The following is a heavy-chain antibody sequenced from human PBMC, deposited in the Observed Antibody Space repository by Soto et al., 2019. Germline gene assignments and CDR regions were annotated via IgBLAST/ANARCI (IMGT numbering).Heavy chain of an antibody. Sequence: QVQLQESGPGLAKPSETLSLTCTVSGVSISSYHWSWIRQPPGKGLQWIGYVSYSGGTNYNPSLESRVTLSVDTSKNQFSLNLRSVTAADTAVYYCVRWMGHFDFWGRGALVTVSS. J-gene: IGHJ4*02. D-gene: IGHD2-2*03. CDR2: VSYSGGT. V-gene: IGHV4-59*01. CDR3: VRWMGHFDF. CDR1: GVSISSYH.